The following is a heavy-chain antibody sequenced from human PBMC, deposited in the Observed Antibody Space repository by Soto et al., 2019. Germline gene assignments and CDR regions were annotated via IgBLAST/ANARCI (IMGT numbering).Heavy chain of an antibody. CDR3: GRDVAAADY. CDR2: INAGNGNT. V-gene: IGHV1-3*01. Sequence: AVSVKVSCKASGYTFTSYAMHWVRQAPGQRLEWMGWINAGNGNTKHSQKLQGRVTITTDTSASTAYMELSSLRSEDTAVYYCGRDVAAADYWGKGTLVTVSS. CDR1: GYTFTSYA. D-gene: IGHD6-13*01. J-gene: IGHJ4*02.